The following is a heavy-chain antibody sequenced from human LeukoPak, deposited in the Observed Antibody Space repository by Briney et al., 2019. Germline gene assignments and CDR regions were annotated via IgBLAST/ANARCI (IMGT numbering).Heavy chain of an antibody. CDR1: GFTVSSNY. D-gene: IGHD3-22*01. CDR2: IYSGGST. V-gene: IGHV3-66*01. CDR3: ARDRLGSSGSKTGY. J-gene: IGHJ4*02. Sequence: PGGSLRLSCAASGFTVSSNYMSWVRQAPGKGLEWVSVIYSGGSTYYADSVKGRFTISRDNSKNTLYLQMNSLRAEDTAVYYCARDRLGSSGSKTGYWGQGTLVTVSS.